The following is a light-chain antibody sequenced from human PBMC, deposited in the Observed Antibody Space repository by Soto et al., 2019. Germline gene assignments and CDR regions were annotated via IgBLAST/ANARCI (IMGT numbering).Light chain of an antibody. CDR3: QQYTSYSLT. J-gene: IGKJ4*01. V-gene: IGKV1-5*03. CDR1: QSISSW. CDR2: KAS. Sequence: DIQMTQSPSTLSASVGDRVTITCRASQSISSWLAWYQQKPGKAPKLLNYKASSLESRVPSRFSGSGSGTEFTLTISSLQPDDFATYYCQQYTSYSLTFGGGTKVEIK.